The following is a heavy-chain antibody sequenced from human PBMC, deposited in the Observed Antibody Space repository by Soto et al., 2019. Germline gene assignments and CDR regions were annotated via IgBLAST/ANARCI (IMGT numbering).Heavy chain of an antibody. J-gene: IGHJ4*02. D-gene: IGHD3-22*01. V-gene: IGHV4-34*01. CDR3: ARLREVIVVVADRYFDY. CDR1: GGSFSGYY. Sequence: SETLSLTCAVYGGSFSGYYWSWIRQPLGKGLEWIGEINHSGSTNYNPSLKSRVTISVDTSKNQFSLKLSSVTAADTAVYYCARLREVIVVVADRYFDYWGQGTLVTVSS. CDR2: INHSGST.